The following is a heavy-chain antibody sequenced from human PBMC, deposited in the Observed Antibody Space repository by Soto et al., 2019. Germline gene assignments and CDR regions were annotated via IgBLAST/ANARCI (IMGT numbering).Heavy chain of an antibody. J-gene: IGHJ4*02. CDR3: AKGGFGTFFEY. CDR1: GFTFSSYG. V-gene: IGHV3-23*01. CDR2: ISGSGTGT. Sequence: EVQLLESGGGLVKPGKSLRLSCAASGFTFSSYGMSWVRQAPGKGLEWVSAISGSGTGTYYADSVKGRFTISRDNSKNTLYLQMISLRAEYTDVYYCAKGGFGTFFEYWGQGTLVTVSS. D-gene: IGHD3-16*01.